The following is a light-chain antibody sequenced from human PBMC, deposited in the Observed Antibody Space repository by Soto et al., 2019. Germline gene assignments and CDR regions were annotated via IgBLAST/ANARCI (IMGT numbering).Light chain of an antibody. CDR1: QTVTGA. Sequence: EILMTQSPATLSVSPGERATLSCRASQTVTGALAWYQQKPGQAPRLLIYGAATRASGIPDRFRGSGSGTDFTLTISSLQSEDFAVYYCQQYNDWPPYTFGQAPNVEIK. CDR3: QQYNDWPPYT. J-gene: IGKJ2*01. CDR2: GAA. V-gene: IGKV3-15*01.